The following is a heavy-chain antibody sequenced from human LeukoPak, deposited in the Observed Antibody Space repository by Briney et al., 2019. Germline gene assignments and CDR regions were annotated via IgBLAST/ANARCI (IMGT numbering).Heavy chain of an antibody. V-gene: IGHV4-59*01. CDR2: IYFTGST. J-gene: IGHJ4*02. Sequence: SSETLSLTCTVSDGSISPYHWSWIRQPPGKGLEYIGYIYFTGSTNFNPSLKSRVSMSVDTSKNQFSLKVRSVTPADTAVYFCARVVSWVSINRTTTHFDYWGQGTLVTVSS. CDR1: DGSISPYH. D-gene: IGHD1-26*01. CDR3: ARVVSWVSINRTTTHFDY.